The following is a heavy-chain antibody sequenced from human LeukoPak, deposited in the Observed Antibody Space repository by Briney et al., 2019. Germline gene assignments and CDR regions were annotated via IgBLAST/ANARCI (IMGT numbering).Heavy chain of an antibody. J-gene: IGHJ4*02. Sequence: PGGSLRLSCVASGFTLSSHNINWVRQAPGKGLEWVSHISSSGSITYYGDSVKGRITISRDNAKNSVSLYMNSLRAEDSAVYYCATSGIGHYYFDFWGQGALVTVSS. CDR1: GFTLSSHN. D-gene: IGHD3-3*01. V-gene: IGHV3-48*01. CDR3: ATSGIGHYYFDF. CDR2: ISSSGSIT.